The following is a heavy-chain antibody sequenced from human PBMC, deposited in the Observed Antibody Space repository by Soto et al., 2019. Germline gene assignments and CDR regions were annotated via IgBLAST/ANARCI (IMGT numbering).Heavy chain of an antibody. CDR1: SNAW. Sequence: SNAWMNWVRQAPGKGLEWVGRIKSKTDGGTTDYAAPVKGRFTISREDSKNTLYLQMNSLKIEDTAVYYCTTDTYGDYVVFDYWGQGTLVTVSS. V-gene: IGHV3-15*07. J-gene: IGHJ4*02. CDR2: IKSKTDGGTT. D-gene: IGHD4-17*01. CDR3: TTDTYGDYVVFDY.